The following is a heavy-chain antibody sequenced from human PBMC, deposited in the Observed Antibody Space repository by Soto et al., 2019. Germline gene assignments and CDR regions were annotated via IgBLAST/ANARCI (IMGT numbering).Heavy chain of an antibody. Sequence: QVQLVESGGGLVKPGGSLRLSCAASGFNFSDYYMSWIRQAPGKGLEWVSYISSSGSTIYYADSVKGRFIISRDNAKNSLYLQMNSLRAEDTAVYYSARAVAAAGYYYYYYYYMDVWGKGTTVTVSS. CDR1: GFNFSDYY. V-gene: IGHV3-11*01. J-gene: IGHJ6*03. CDR2: ISSSGSTI. D-gene: IGHD6-13*01. CDR3: ARAVAAAGYYYYYYYYMDV.